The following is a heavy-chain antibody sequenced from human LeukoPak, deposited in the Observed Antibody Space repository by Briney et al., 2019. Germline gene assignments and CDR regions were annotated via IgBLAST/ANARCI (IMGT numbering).Heavy chain of an antibody. CDR2: IHYSGST. Sequence: SETLSLTCAVYGGSFNGYTWSWIRQPPGKGLEGIGYIHYSGSTKYNSSLTSRGTISVDTSKNQFSLKLNSVTAAHTAVYYCARGKEVITMLRGLKPGYYFDYWGQGTLVTVSS. D-gene: IGHD3-10*01. V-gene: IGHV4-59*01. CDR1: GGSFNGYT. J-gene: IGHJ4*02. CDR3: ARGKEVITMLRGLKPGYYFDY.